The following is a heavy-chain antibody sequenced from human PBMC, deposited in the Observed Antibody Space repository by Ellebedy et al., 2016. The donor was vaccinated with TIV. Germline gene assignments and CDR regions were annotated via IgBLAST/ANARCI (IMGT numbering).Heavy chain of an antibody. CDR1: GYTFTAYH. CDR2: VYPKNGDT. V-gene: IGHV1-2*02. Sequence: ASVKVSCKTSGYTFTAYHIHWVRQAPGQGLEWMGWVYPKNGDTTYAQKFQGRVTMTRDTSTSTAYMELSSLRSEDTAVYYCATRGGWGQGTLVTVSS. D-gene: IGHD3-10*01. J-gene: IGHJ4*02. CDR3: ATRGG.